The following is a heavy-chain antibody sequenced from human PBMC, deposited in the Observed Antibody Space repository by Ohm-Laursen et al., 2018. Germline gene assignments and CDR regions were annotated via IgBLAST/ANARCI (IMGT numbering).Heavy chain of an antibody. CDR3: ARGIPNGGIDY. CDR2: ISSSGRPI. J-gene: IGHJ4*02. D-gene: IGHD3-16*01. CDR1: GFSVSSYE. V-gene: IGHV3-48*03. Sequence: SLRLSCAASGFSVSSYEMNWVRQAPGKGLEWLSYISSSGRPIYYTDSVRGRFTISRDNAKNSLYLDMNSLRVEDTAVYYCARGIPNGGIDYWGQGTLVTVSS.